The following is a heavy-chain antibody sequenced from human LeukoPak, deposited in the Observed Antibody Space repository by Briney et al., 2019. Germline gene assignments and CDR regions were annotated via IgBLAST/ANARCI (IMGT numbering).Heavy chain of an antibody. Sequence: SETLSLTCTVSGGSISSGDYYWSWIRQPPGKGLEWIGYIYYSGSTYYNPSLKSRVTISVDTSKNQFSLKLSSVTAADTAVYYCAREFYYYDSSGHIAGGHFDYWGQGTLVTVSS. CDR2: IYYSGST. J-gene: IGHJ4*02. D-gene: IGHD3-22*01. CDR3: AREFYYYDSSGHIAGGHFDY. CDR1: GGSISSGDYY. V-gene: IGHV4-30-4*01.